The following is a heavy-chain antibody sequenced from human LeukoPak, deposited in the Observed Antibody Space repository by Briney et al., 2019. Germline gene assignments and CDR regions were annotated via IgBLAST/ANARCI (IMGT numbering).Heavy chain of an antibody. V-gene: IGHV4-39*01. CDR2: IYYSGST. CDR3: AREIVLWFGVLDY. J-gene: IGHJ4*02. D-gene: IGHD3-10*01. CDR1: GGSISSGSYY. Sequence: SETLSLTCTVSGGSISSGSYYWGWIRQPPGKGLEWIGSIYYSGSTYYNPSLKSRVTISVDTSKNQFSLKLSSVTAADTAVYYCAREIVLWFGVLDYWGQGTLVTVSS.